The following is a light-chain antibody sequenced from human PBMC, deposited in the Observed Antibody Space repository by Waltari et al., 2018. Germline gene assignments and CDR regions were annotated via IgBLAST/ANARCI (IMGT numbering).Light chain of an antibody. CDR1: QAINKE. CDR2: STS. Sequence: DIQMTQSTSALSASVGDRVTVTCRTSQAINKELTWYQQKTGKAPALLIYSTSTLQTGVSSRFSGSGSGTDFTLTISNLQPEDIATYYCQQDYTPPYSFGQGTKVEIK. V-gene: IGKV1-27*01. CDR3: QQDYTPPYS. J-gene: IGKJ2*03.